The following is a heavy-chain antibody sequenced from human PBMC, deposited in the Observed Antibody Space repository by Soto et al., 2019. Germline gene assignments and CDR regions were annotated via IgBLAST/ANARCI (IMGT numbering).Heavy chain of an antibody. Sequence: ASVKVSCKASGYTFTSYTVHWVRQAPGQRLEWMGWIHAGNGNTKYSQRFQDRVTITRDTSASTVFMELSSLTFEDTAVYYCARRIGPDCWGQGSLGTVSS. V-gene: IGHV1-3*01. J-gene: IGHJ4*02. CDR2: IHAGNGNT. D-gene: IGHD3-16*02. CDR3: ARRIGPDC. CDR1: GYTFTSYT.